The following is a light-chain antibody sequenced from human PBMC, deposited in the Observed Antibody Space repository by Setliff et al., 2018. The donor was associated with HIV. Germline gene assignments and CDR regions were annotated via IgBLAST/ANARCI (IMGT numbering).Light chain of an antibody. Sequence: QSVLTQPASVPGSPGQSITISCTGNSSDVGSYNLVSWYQQYPGKAPKLIIFDVTYRPSGVSDRFSGSKSGNTASLTISGLQAEDEADYYCCSYLSTNNYVFGSGTKVTVL. CDR3: CSYLSTNNYV. CDR1: SSDVGSYNL. CDR2: DVT. J-gene: IGLJ1*01. V-gene: IGLV2-14*02.